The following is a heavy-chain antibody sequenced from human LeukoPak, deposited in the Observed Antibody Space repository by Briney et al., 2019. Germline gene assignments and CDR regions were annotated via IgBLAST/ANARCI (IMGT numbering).Heavy chain of an antibody. CDR1: GGSISSSSYY. J-gene: IGHJ4*02. CDR3: ARQRKYNSGWYYFDF. Sequence: SETLSLTCTVSGGSISSSSYYWGWIRQPPGEGLEWIGSIYYSGSTYYNPSLKSRVTISVDTSKSQFSLKLTSVTATDTAVYYCARQRKYNSGWYYFDFWGQGTLVTVSS. V-gene: IGHV4-39*01. CDR2: IYYSGST. D-gene: IGHD6-19*01.